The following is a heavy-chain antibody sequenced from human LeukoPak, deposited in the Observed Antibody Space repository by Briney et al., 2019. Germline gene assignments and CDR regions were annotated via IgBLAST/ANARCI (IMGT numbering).Heavy chain of an antibody. CDR3: VSPRGFSYGYFDY. D-gene: IGHD5-18*01. CDR2: IYYSKNT. Sequence: PSGTLSLTCGVSGGSITTTNYWSWVRQPPGKGLEWIGSIYYSKNTYYNPSLKSRVTISADTSKNQFSLTVGSVSATDTAVYYCVSPRGFSYGYFDYWGQGTLVTVSS. J-gene: IGHJ4*02. CDR1: GGSITTTNY. V-gene: IGHV4-39*01.